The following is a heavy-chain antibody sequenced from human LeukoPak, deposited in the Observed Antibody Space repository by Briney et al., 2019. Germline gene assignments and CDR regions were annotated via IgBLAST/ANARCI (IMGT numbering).Heavy chain of an antibody. Sequence: GGSLRLSCAASGFTFSSYWMHWVRQAPGKGLVWVSRIDSDGSSTSYAGSVKGRFTISRDNAKNTLYLQMNSLKTEDTAVYYCARGGSSTTYHWGQGTLVTVSS. D-gene: IGHD2-2*01. V-gene: IGHV3-74*01. CDR3: ARGGSSTTYH. CDR1: GFTFSSYW. CDR2: IDSDGSST. J-gene: IGHJ5*02.